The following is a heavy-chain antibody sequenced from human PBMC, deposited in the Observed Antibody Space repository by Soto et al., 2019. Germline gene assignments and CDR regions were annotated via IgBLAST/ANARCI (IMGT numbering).Heavy chain of an antibody. D-gene: IGHD1-7*01. CDR1: GFTFSTYA. V-gene: IGHV3-23*01. CDR3: AKDRNYPRDQFHY. Sequence: PVGSLRLSCAASGFTFSTYALSWVSQAPGKGLEWVSAISANGQGIYYADSVRGRFTISRDNSKNTIFLHMDSLRAEDTAVYYCAKDRNYPRDQFHYWGQGTLVTVSS. CDR2: ISANGQGI. J-gene: IGHJ4*02.